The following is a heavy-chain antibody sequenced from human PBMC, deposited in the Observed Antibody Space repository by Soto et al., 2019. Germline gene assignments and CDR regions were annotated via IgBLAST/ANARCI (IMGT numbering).Heavy chain of an antibody. CDR2: IYPKEGRI. CDR1: GYIFNNYG. J-gene: IGHJ4*02. V-gene: IGHV1-18*01. Sequence: QVQLAQSGAEVQRPGASVKVSCEASGYIFNNYGITWVRQAPGQGLEWLGWIYPKEGRINFAQKFQGRVTLTTDTSTTTAYMELRSLRFDDSAVYFCARDIDYDIDYWGQGTLVTVSS. D-gene: IGHD4-17*01. CDR3: ARDIDYDIDY.